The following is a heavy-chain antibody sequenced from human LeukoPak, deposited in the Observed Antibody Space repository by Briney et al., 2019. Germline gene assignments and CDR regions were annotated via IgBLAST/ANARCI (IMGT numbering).Heavy chain of an antibody. V-gene: IGHV1-46*01. J-gene: IGHJ6*03. CDR1: GCTFTSYY. CDR2: INPSGGST. D-gene: IGHD3-3*01. Sequence: ASVKVSCKASGCTFTSYYMHWVRQAPGQGLEWMGIINPSGGSTSYAQKFQGRVTMTRDMSTSTVYMELSSLRSEDTAVYYCARGSGRIQPTYYMDAWGKGTTVTVSS. CDR3: ARGSGRIQPTYYMDA.